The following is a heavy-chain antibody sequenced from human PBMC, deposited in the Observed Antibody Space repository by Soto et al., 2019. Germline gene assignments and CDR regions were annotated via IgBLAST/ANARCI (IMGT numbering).Heavy chain of an antibody. CDR3: AKATSLEWLFGYCFDY. V-gene: IGHV3-9*01. D-gene: IGHD3-3*01. CDR1: GFIFDDYA. J-gene: IGHJ4*02. Sequence: GGSLRLSCTASGFIFDDYAMHWVRQVPGKGLEWVSGISWDSGSTDYADSVKGRFTISRDNAKNSLYLQMNSLRAEDTALYFCAKATSLEWLFGYCFDYWGQGTPVTVSS. CDR2: ISWDSGST.